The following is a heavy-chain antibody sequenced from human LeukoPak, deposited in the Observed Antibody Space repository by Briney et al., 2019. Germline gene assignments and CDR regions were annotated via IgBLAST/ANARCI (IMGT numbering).Heavy chain of an antibody. CDR2: ITTSSSYI. CDR3: ARHVVALGFDY. J-gene: IGHJ4*02. CDR1: RFTFDEYG. D-gene: IGHD3-22*01. V-gene: IGHV3-21*01. Sequence: GGSLRLSCAASRFTFDEYGMNWVRQAPGKGLEWVSSITTSSSYIYYADSVKGRFTISRDNAKNSLYLQMNSLRAEDTAVYYCARHVVALGFDYWGQGTLVTVSS.